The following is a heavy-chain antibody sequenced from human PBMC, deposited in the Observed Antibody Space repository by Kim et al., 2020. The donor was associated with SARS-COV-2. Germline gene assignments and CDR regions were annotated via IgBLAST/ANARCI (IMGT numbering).Heavy chain of an antibody. V-gene: IGHV3-30*04. J-gene: IGHJ4*02. CDR1: GFTFSSYA. D-gene: IGHD1-1*01. CDR2: ISYDGSNK. CDR3: ARDGLRGTRVVDYFDY. Sequence: GGSLRLSCAASGFTFSSYAMHWVRQAPGKGLEWVAVISYDGSNKYYADSVKGRFTISRDNSKNTLYLQMNSLRAEDTAVYYCARDGLRGTRVVDYFDYWGQGTLVTVSS.